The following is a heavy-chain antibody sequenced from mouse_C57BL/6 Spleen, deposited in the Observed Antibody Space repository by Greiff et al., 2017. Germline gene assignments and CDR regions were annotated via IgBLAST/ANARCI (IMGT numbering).Heavy chain of an antibody. CDR1: GFTFSDYY. J-gene: IGHJ2*01. CDR3: ARDSPYGDFFFDY. CDR2: INYDGSST. Sequence: EVQLVESEGGLVQPGSSMKLSCTASGFTFSDYYMAWVRQVPEKGLEWVANINYDGSSTYYLDSLKSRFIISRDNAKNILYLQMSSLKSEDTATYYCARDSPYGDFFFDYWGQGTTLTVSS. V-gene: IGHV5-16*01. D-gene: IGHD1-1*02.